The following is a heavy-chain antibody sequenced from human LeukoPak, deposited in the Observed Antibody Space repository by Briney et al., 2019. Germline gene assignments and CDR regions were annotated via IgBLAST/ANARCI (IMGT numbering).Heavy chain of an antibody. Sequence: SETLSLTCTVSGGSISSSSYHWGWIRQPPGKGLEWIGSIYYSGSTYYNPSLKSRVTISVDTSKNQFSLKLSSVTAADTAVYYCARVQSYYDSSGYYDYWGQGTLVTVSS. V-gene: IGHV4-39*07. J-gene: IGHJ4*02. D-gene: IGHD3-22*01. CDR2: IYYSGST. CDR1: GGSISSSSYH. CDR3: ARVQSYYDSSGYYDY.